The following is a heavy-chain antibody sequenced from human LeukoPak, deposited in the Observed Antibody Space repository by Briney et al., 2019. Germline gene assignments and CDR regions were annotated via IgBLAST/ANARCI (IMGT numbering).Heavy chain of an antibody. Sequence: GGSLRLSCAASGFTFSSYAMSWVRQAPGKGLEWVSAFSGSDGSTYYADSVKGRFTISRDNSKNTLYLQMNSLRAEDTALYYCAKSSPPPLRYWGQGTLVTVSS. J-gene: IGHJ4*02. CDR1: GFTFSSYA. CDR2: FSGSDGST. CDR3: AKSSPPPLRY. V-gene: IGHV3-23*01.